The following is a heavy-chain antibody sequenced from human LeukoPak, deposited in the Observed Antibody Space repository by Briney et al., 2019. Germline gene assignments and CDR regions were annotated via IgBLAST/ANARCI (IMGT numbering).Heavy chain of an antibody. D-gene: IGHD4-23*01. J-gene: IGHJ4*02. CDR2: IREDGSEK. V-gene: IGHV3-7*01. CDR1: GFTFNNYW. Sequence: GGPLRLSCAASGFTFNNYWMMWVRQAPGKGLEWVANIREDGSEKNYVDSVKGRFTISRDNAKISLYLQMNSLRVKDTAVYYCATDRKVGTWDPRFDYWGQGTLVTVSS. CDR3: ATDRKVGTWDPRFDY.